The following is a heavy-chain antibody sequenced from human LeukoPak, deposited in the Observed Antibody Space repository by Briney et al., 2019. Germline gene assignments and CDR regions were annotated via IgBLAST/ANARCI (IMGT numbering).Heavy chain of an antibody. CDR1: GFTFSSYW. CDR3: ARVYDSYGYGPDY. D-gene: IGHD5-18*01. CDR2: INSDGSTT. V-gene: IGHV3-74*01. J-gene: IGHJ4*02. Sequence: QPGGSLRLSCAASGFTFSSYWMHWVRQAPGKGLVWVSRINSDGSTTSYVDSVKGRFTISRDNAKSTLYLQMNSLRAEDTAVYYCARVYDSYGYGPDYWGQGTLVTVSS.